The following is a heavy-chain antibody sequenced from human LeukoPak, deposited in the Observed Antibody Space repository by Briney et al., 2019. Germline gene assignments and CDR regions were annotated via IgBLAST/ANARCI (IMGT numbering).Heavy chain of an antibody. CDR2: ISSSSSYI. CDR1: GFTFSSYS. V-gene: IGHV3-21*01. CDR3: AKETYDSSGYYRSPFDY. J-gene: IGHJ4*02. Sequence: PGGSLRLSCAASGFTFSSYSMNWVRQAPGKGLEWVSSISSSSSYIYYADSVKGRFTISRDNSKNTLYLQMNSLRAEDTAVYYCAKETYDSSGYYRSPFDYWGQGTLVTVSS. D-gene: IGHD3-22*01.